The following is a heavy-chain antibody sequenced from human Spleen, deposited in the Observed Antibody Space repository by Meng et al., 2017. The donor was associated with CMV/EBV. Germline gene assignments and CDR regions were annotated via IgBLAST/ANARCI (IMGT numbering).Heavy chain of an antibody. V-gene: IGHV4-34*01. D-gene: IGHD3-22*01. Sequence: GYYWSWIRQPPGKGLEWIGEINHSGSTNYNPSLKSRVTISVDTSKNQFSLKLSSVTAADTAVYYCASGVAYYDSSGYCYGPSQLDYWGQGTLVTVSS. J-gene: IGHJ4*02. CDR3: ASGVAYYDSSGYCYGPSQLDY. CDR1: GYY. CDR2: INHSGST.